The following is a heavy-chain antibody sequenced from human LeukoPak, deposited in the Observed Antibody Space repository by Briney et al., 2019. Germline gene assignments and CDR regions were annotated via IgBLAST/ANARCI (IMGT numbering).Heavy chain of an antibody. CDR2: ISAYNGNT. D-gene: IGHD2-8*01. V-gene: IGHV1-18*01. CDR3: ARDRLPYRTNGVCFVDY. CDR1: GYTFTSYG. Sequence: GASVTVSCKASGYTFTSYGISWVRQAPGQGLEWMGWISAYNGNTNYAQKLQGRVTMTTDTSTSTAYMELRSLRSDDTAVYYCARDRLPYRTNGVCFVDYWGQGTLVTVSS. J-gene: IGHJ4*02.